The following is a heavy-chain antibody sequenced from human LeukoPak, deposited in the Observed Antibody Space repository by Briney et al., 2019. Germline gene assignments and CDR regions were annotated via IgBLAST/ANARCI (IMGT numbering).Heavy chain of an antibody. V-gene: IGHV3-9*01. J-gene: IGHJ4*02. CDR1: GFTFDDYA. D-gene: IGHD2-2*01. CDR2: ISWNSGSI. Sequence: GGSLRLSCAASGFTFDDYAMHWVRQAPGKGLERVSGISWNSGSIGYADSVKGRFTISRDNAKNSLYLQMNSLRAEDTALYYSAKDRCSSTSCLYYFDYWGQGTLVTVSS. CDR3: AKDRCSSTSCLYYFDY.